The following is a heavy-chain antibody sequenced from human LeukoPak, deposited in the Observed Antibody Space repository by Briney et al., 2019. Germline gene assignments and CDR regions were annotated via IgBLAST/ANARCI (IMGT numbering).Heavy chain of an antibody. D-gene: IGHD1-26*01. V-gene: IGHV4-4*07. CDR2: MYASGDF. CDR1: GGSIGIYY. J-gene: IGHJ4*02. Sequence: PSETLSLTCTVSGGSIGIYYWTWIRQSAGKGLEWLGRMYASGDFNYNPFLKSRVTMSVDTSKNQFFLNLNSVTAADTAVNYCARGWAPRGQKSCFDYWGRGTLVTVSS. CDR3: ARGWAPRGQKSCFDY.